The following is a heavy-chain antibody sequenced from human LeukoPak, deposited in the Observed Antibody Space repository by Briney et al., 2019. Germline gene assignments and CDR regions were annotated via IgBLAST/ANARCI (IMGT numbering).Heavy chain of an antibody. CDR2: FNHSGST. CDR1: GGSFRGYY. D-gene: IGHD1-26*01. CDR3: ATYSGSLLDAFDI. V-gene: IGHV4-34*01. J-gene: IGHJ3*02. Sequence: SETLTLTCGVYGGSFRGYYWSCIRQLPGKGLEGFGEFNHSGSTNYNTSLKSQVTISVDTSKNQFSLKLSSVNAADTAVYYCATYSGSLLDAFDIWGQGTMVTVSS.